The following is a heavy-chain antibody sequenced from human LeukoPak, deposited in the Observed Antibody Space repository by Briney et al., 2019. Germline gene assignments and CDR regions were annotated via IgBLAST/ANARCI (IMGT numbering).Heavy chain of an antibody. D-gene: IGHD1-26*01. J-gene: IGHJ4*02. CDR1: DFTVSSNS. Sequence: GGSLRLSCAAPDFTVSSNSMSWVRQAPGKGLEWVSVTYSSGSTHYADSVKGRFTISRDSSKNTLYLQMNSLRAEDTAVYYCATESYGGAWGQGTLVTVSS. CDR2: TYSSGST. CDR3: ATESYGGA. V-gene: IGHV3-53*01.